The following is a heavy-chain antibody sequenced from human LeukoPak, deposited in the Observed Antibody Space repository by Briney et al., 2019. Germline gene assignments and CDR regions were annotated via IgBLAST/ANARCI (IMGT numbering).Heavy chain of an antibody. J-gene: IGHJ4*02. Sequence: PSETLSLTCTVSGGPISSSNNYWGWIRQPPGKGLEWIGSIYYSGSTYYNPSLKSRVTISVDTSKNQFSLKLSSVTAADTAVYYCASQAGTGYWGQGTLVTVSS. CDR1: GGPISSSNNY. V-gene: IGHV4-39*01. CDR3: ASQAGTGY. D-gene: IGHD6-13*01. CDR2: IYYSGST.